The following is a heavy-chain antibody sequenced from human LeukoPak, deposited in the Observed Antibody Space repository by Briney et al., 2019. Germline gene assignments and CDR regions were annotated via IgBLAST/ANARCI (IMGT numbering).Heavy chain of an antibody. D-gene: IGHD3-22*01. Sequence: ASVKVSCKASGYTFSSYGISWVRQAPGQGLEWMGWISAYNGNTKYAQKFQGRVTMTTDTSTSTAYMELRSLRSDDTAVYYCARGEYYDSSLSEIWGQGTMVTVSS. CDR2: ISAYNGNT. CDR1: GYTFSSYG. V-gene: IGHV1-18*01. CDR3: ARGEYYDSSLSEI. J-gene: IGHJ3*02.